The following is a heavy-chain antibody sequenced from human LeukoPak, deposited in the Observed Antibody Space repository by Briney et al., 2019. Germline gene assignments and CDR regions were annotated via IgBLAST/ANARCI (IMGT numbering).Heavy chain of an antibody. CDR1: GGSISSYY. D-gene: IGHD6-19*01. V-gene: IGHV4-59*01. CDR2: IYYSGST. Sequence: SETLSLTCTVSGGSISSYYWSWIRQPPGKGLEWIGYIYYSGSTNYNPSLKSRVTISVDTSKNQFSLKLSSVTAADTAVYYCARAMIAVAGTGFDYWGQGTLVTVSS. CDR3: ARAMIAVAGTGFDY. J-gene: IGHJ4*02.